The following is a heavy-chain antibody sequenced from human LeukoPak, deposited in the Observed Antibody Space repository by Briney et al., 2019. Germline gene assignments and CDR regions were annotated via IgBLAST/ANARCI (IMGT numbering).Heavy chain of an antibody. J-gene: IGHJ5*02. CDR3: ARHKGWFDP. CDR1: GGSFSGYY. CDR2: INHSGST. V-gene: IGHV4-34*01. Sequence: SETLSLACAVYGGSFSGYYWSWIRQPPGKGLEWIGEINHSGSTNYNPSLKSRVTISVDTSKNQFSLKLSSVTAADTAVYYCARHKGWFDPWGQGTLVTVSS.